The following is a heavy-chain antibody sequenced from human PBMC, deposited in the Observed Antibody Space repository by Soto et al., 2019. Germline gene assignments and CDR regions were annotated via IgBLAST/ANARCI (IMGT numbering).Heavy chain of an antibody. J-gene: IGHJ4*02. CDR1: GFTFSNAW. V-gene: IGHV3-15*01. Sequence: PGGSLRLSCAASGFTFSNAWMSWVRQAPGKGLEWVGRIKSKTDGGTTDYAAPVKGRFTISRDDSKNTLYLQMNSLKTEGTAVYYCTTDPYYDSSGYYYSDYWGQGTLVTVSS. CDR3: TTDPYYDSSGYYYSDY. D-gene: IGHD3-22*01. CDR2: IKSKTDGGTT.